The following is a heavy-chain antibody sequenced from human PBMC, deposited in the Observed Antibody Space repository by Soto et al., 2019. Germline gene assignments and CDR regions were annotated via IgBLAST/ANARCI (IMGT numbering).Heavy chain of an antibody. CDR2: INPNSGGT. CDR1: WYSLTIYY. D-gene: IGHD4-17*01. CDR3: ARRPKVNPTEYYYGMEV. V-gene: IGHV1-2*02. Sequence: ASVKVAFKASWYSLTIYYMHLFLHSPLQWLELMGWINPNSGGTNYAQKFQGRVTMTRDTSISTAYMEMSRLRSDDTAVYYCARRPKVNPTEYYYGMEVWGQGTTVNVSS. J-gene: IGHJ6*01.